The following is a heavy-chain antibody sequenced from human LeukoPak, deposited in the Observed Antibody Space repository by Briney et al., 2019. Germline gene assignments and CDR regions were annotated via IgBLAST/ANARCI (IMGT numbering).Heavy chain of an antibody. V-gene: IGHV4-34*01. D-gene: IGHD2-2*02. CDR3: ARDEKYCSSTSCYNYYYYGMDV. CDR2: INHSGST. CDR1: GGSFSGYY. J-gene: IGHJ6*02. Sequence: SETLSLTCAVYGGSFSGYYWSWIRQPPGKGLEWIGEINHSGSTNYNPSLKSRVTISVDTSKNQFSLKLSSVTAADTAVYYCARDEKYCSSTSCYNYYYYGMDVWGQGTTVTVSS.